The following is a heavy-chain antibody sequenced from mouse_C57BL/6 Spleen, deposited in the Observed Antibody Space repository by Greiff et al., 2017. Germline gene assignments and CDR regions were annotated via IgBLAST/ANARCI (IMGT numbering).Heavy chain of an antibody. CDR3: ARDTTVVAYKYFEV. CDR1: GYTFTSYW. Sequence: QVQLQQPGAELVRPGTSVKLSCKASGYTFTSYWMHWVKQRPGQGLEWIGVIDPSDSYTNYKQKFKGKATLTVDTSSSTAYMQLSSLTSEDSAVYYCARDTTVVAYKYFEVWGTGTTVTVAS. V-gene: IGHV1-59*01. CDR2: IDPSDSYT. J-gene: IGHJ1*03. D-gene: IGHD1-1*01.